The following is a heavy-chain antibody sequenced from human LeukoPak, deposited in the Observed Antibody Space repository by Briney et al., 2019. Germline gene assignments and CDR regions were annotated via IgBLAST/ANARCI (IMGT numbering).Heavy chain of an antibody. CDR1: GYSFPNFW. Sequence: GESLKISCKGSGYSFPNFWIGWVRQMPGKGLEWMGIIYPGDSHTRYSPSFQDQVTISVDKSISTAYLQWSSLKASDTAMYYCARGPYAYTSSATLGSYNWFDPWGQGSLVTVSS. CDR3: ARGPYAYTSSATLGSYNWFDP. D-gene: IGHD2-2*02. J-gene: IGHJ5*02. CDR2: IYPGDSHT. V-gene: IGHV5-51*01.